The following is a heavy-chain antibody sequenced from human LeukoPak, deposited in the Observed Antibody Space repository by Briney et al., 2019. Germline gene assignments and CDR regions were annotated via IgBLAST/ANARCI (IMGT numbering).Heavy chain of an antibody. Sequence: GGSLRLSCAASGFTFSSYGMHWVRQAPGKGLEWVAVIWYDGSNKYYADSVKGRFTISRDNSKNTLYLQMNSLRAEDTAVYYRARDRGCSGGSCYSNYYYYGMDVWGKGTTVTVSS. D-gene: IGHD2-15*01. V-gene: IGHV3-33*01. J-gene: IGHJ6*04. CDR3: ARDRGCSGGSCYSNYYYYGMDV. CDR1: GFTFSSYG. CDR2: IWYDGSNK.